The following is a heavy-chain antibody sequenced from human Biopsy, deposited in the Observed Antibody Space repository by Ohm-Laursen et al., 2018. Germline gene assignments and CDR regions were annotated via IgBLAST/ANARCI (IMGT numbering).Heavy chain of an antibody. CDR2: ISTWDAHT. J-gene: IGHJ4*02. Sequence: ASVKVSCKTSGYTFINHGISWVRQAPGRDLEWMGWISTWDAHTSYAQKVQGRVTLTIDTSTSTGYMELRSLKSDDTAVYYCARGGSNYPDYWGQGTLVTVSS. V-gene: IGHV1-18*01. CDR1: GYTFINHG. CDR3: ARGGSNYPDY. D-gene: IGHD3-16*01.